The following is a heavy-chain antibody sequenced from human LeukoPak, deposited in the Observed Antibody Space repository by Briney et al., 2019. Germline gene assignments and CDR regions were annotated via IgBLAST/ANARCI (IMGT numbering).Heavy chain of an antibody. CDR3: ARGNSYYYGSGRIDY. J-gene: IGHJ4*02. D-gene: IGHD3-10*01. Sequence: SETLSLTCAVYGGSFSGYYWSWIRQPPGKGLEWIGEINHSGSTNYNPSLKSRVTISVDTSKNQFSLKLSSVTAADTAVYYCARGNSYYYGSGRIDYWGQGTLVTVSS. CDR1: GGSFSGYY. V-gene: IGHV4-34*01. CDR2: INHSGST.